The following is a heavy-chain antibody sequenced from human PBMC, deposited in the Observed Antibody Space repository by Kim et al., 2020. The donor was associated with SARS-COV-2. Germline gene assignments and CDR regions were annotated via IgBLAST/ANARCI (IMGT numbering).Heavy chain of an antibody. CDR2: GSNK. CDR3: EREMATNY. D-gene: IGHD5-12*01. Sequence: GSNKYYADAVKGRFTISRDNSKNTLYLQMNSLRAEDTAVYYWEREMATNYWGQGTLVTVSS. V-gene: IGHV3-33*01. J-gene: IGHJ4*02.